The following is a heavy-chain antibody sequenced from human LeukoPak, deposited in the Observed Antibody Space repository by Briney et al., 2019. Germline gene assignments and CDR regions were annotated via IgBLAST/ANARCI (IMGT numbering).Heavy chain of an antibody. V-gene: IGHV1-69*06. CDR2: IIPIFGTA. Sequence: SVKVSCKASGGTFSSYAISWVRQAPGQGLEWVGGIIPIFGTANYAQKFQGRVTITADKSTSTAYMELSSLRSEDTAVYYCARSRGGYCSGGSCYSLDYWGQGTLVTVSS. CDR3: ARSRGGYCSGGSCYSLDY. CDR1: GGTFSSYA. D-gene: IGHD2-15*01. J-gene: IGHJ4*02.